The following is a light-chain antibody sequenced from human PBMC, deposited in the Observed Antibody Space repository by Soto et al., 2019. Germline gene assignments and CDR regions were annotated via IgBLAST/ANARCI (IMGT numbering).Light chain of an antibody. CDR2: HAS. Sequence: DIQMTQSPSTLSASVGDRVTITCRASQSISYWLAWYQQKPGKAPKVLIYHASSLESGVPSRFGGSGSGTEFTLTINSLQPDDLATYYCQQYHTYWTFGQGTKVEIK. V-gene: IGKV1-5*01. J-gene: IGKJ1*01. CDR3: QQYHTYWT. CDR1: QSISYW.